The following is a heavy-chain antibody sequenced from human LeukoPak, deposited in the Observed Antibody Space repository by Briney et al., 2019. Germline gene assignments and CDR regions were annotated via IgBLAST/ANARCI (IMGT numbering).Heavy chain of an antibody. V-gene: IGHV4-30-2*01. CDR2: IYRSGST. J-gene: IGHJ6*03. CDR3: ARLGGWDYYYYMDV. CDR1: GCSLSSGGYY. D-gene: IGHD6-19*01. Sequence: PSETLSLTCTVSGCSLSSGGYYWSWIRQPLGKGLEWIGYIYRSGSTYYNPSLKSRVTISVDRSKNQFSLKLSSVTAADTAVYYCARLGGWDYYYYMDVWGKGTTVTVSS.